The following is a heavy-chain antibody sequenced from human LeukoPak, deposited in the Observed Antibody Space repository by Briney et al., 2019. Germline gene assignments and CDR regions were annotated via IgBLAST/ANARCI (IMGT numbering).Heavy chain of an antibody. V-gene: IGHV3-48*03. CDR3: ARVSLERQLWLPFDY. CDR2: ISSRGGAI. CDR1: GFIFSSYE. J-gene: IGHJ4*02. Sequence: GGSLRLSCAASGFIFSSYEMNWVRQAPGKGLEWGSYISSRGGAIYYADSLKGRFTISRDNSKNTLYLQMNSLRTDDTAVYYCARVSLERQLWLPFDYWGEGTLVTVSS. D-gene: IGHD5-18*01.